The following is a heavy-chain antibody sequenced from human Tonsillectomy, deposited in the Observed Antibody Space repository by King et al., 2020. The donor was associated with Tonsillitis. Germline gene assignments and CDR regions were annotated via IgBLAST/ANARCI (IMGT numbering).Heavy chain of an antibody. V-gene: IGHV5-51*01. Sequence: VQLVESGAEVKKPGESLKISCKGSGYSFTSYWIGWVRQMPGKGLEWMGIFYPGDSDTRYSPAFQVQGTISADKSISTAYLQWSSLKASDTAMYYCARGGAQHQDSDYMDVWGKGTTVTVSS. D-gene: IGHD3-16*01. CDR2: FYPGDSDT. J-gene: IGHJ6*03. CDR3: ARGGAQHQDSDYMDV. CDR1: GYSFTSYW.